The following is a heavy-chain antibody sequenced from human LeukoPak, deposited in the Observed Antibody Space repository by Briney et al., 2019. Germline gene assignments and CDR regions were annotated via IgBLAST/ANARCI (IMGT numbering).Heavy chain of an antibody. V-gene: IGHV4-34*01. D-gene: IGHD5-24*01. J-gene: IGHJ4*02. CDR2: INHSGST. CDR1: GGSFSGYY. CDR3: ARDSYVEMATISVEYFDY. Sequence: SETLSLTCAVYGGSFSGYYWSWIRQPPGKGLEWIGEINHSGSTNYNPSLKSRVTISVDTSKNQFSLKLSSVTAADTAVYYCARDSYVEMATISVEYFDYWGQGTLVTVSS.